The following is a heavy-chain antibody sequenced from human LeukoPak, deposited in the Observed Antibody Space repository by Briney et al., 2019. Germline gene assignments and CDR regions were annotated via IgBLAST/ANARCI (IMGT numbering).Heavy chain of an antibody. CDR3: ARGLYYGSGSYGIPYYFDY. J-gene: IGHJ4*02. CDR2: IYDSGST. D-gene: IGHD3-10*01. V-gene: IGHV4-39*07. Sequence: PSETLSLTCTVSGGSIRSSYYYWGWIRQPPGKGLEWIGSIYDSGSTYYNPPLKSRVTISVDTSKNQFSLKLSSVTAADTAVYYCARGLYYGSGSYGIPYYFDYWGQGTLVTVSS. CDR1: GGSIRSSYYY.